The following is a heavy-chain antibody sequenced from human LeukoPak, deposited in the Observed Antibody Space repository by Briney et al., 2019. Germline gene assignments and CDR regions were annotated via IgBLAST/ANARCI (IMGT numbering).Heavy chain of an antibody. Sequence: GGSLRLSCAASGFTFSSYSMNWVRQAPGKGLEWVSSISSSSSYIYYADSVKGQFTISRDNAKNSLYLQMNSLRAEDTAVYYCARDTTITTALDYWGQGTLVTVSS. CDR1: GFTFSSYS. CDR2: ISSSSSYI. D-gene: IGHD2/OR15-2a*01. CDR3: ARDTTITTALDY. J-gene: IGHJ4*02. V-gene: IGHV3-21*01.